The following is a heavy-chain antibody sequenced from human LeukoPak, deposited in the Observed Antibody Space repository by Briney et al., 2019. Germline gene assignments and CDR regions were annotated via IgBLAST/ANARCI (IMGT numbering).Heavy chain of an antibody. Sequence: ASVKVSCKASGYTFTGYYMHWVRQAPGQGLEWMGIINPSGGSTSYAQKFQGRVTMTRDTSTSTVYMELSSLRSEDTAVYYCARGPNLSSDTATDRDYWGQGTLVTVSS. CDR3: ARGPNLSSDTATDRDY. CDR1: GYTFTGYY. J-gene: IGHJ4*02. CDR2: INPSGGST. V-gene: IGHV1-46*01. D-gene: IGHD5-18*01.